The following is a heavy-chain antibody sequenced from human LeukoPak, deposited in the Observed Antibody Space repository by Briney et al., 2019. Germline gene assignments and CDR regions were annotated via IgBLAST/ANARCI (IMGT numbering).Heavy chain of an antibody. CDR2: IIPIFGTA. J-gene: IGHJ4*02. V-gene: IGHV1-69*01. CDR1: GGTFSSYA. D-gene: IGHD6-19*01. CDR3: AIRGPYSSGWYSMDY. Sequence: SVKVSCKASGGTFSSYAISWVRQAPGQGLEWMGGIIPIFGTANYAQKFQGRVTITADESTSTAYMELSSLRSEDTAVYYCAIRGPYSSGWYSMDYWGQGSLVTVSS.